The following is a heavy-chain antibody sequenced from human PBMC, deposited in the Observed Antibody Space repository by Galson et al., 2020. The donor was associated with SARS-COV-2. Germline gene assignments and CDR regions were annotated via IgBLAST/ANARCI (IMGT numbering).Heavy chain of an antibody. CDR3: AREASWAMFAMDV. Sequence: GGSLRLPCEGSGFPFNSYTMTWVRQAPGKGLEWVSSISSGSDYIYTADSVKGRFTISRDNAKNSLYLQMSSLRAEDTAVYYCAREASWAMFAMDVWGQGTTVTVSS. J-gene: IGHJ6*02. CDR1: GFPFNSYT. V-gene: IGHV3-21*01. CDR2: ISSGSDYI. D-gene: IGHD3-10*02.